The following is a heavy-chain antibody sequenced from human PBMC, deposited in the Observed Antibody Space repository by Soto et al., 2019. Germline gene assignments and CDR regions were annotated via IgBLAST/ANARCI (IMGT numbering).Heavy chain of an antibody. CDR2: ISHDGSNK. CDR1: GFTFSDYV. J-gene: IGHJ4*02. Sequence: QVQLVESGGGVVQPGRSLRLSCAASGFTFSDYVMHWARQAPGKGLEWVAYISHDGSNKWYADSVKGRFTISRDDSKNTLYFEVNSLSPEDTAVYYCVKDRSGSWAFDYWGQGTLVTVSS. V-gene: IGHV3-30*18. D-gene: IGHD6-13*01. CDR3: VKDRSGSWAFDY.